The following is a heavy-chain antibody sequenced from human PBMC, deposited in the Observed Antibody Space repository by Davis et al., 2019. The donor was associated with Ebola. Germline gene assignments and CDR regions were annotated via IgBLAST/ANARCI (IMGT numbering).Heavy chain of an antibody. D-gene: IGHD5-24*01. CDR1: GFTFSSYG. J-gene: IGHJ4*02. Sequence: PGGSLRLSCAASGFTFSSYGMHWVRQAPGKGLEWVAFIRYDGSNKYYADSVKGRFTISRDNSKNTLYLQMNSLRAEDTAVYYCARRQVEMATITHFDYWGQGTLVTVSS. CDR2: IRYDGSNK. CDR3: ARRQVEMATITHFDY. V-gene: IGHV3-30*02.